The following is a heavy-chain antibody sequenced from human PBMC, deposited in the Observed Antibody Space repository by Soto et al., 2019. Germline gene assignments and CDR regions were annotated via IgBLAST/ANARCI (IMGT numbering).Heavy chain of an antibody. J-gene: IGHJ5*02. D-gene: IGHD3-22*01. V-gene: IGHV4-39*01. Sequence: QLLLQESGPGLVKPSETLSLTCTVSGGSILDSTYYWAWIRQSPGKGLEWIGTIFYSGGTFYTPSLTSRVTMSVDTSNNQFSLKLSSVTAAGTAVYYCARQASGYYCGWFDPWGQGTLVTVSS. CDR3: ARQASGYYCGWFDP. CDR1: GGSILDSTYY. CDR2: IFYSGGT.